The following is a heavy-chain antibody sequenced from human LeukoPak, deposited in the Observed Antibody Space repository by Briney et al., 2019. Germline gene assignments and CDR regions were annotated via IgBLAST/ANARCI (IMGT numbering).Heavy chain of an antibody. D-gene: IGHD5-18*01. J-gene: IGHJ4*02. V-gene: IGHV3-64D*06. CDR2: ISSNGGST. CDR3: LGTSMLTREPFYY. Sequence: GGSLRLSCSASGFTFSSYAMHWVRQAPGKGLEYVSAISSNGGSTYYADSVKGRFTISRDNSKNTLYLQMSSLRAEDTAVYYCLGTSMLTREPFYYWGQGTLVTVSS. CDR1: GFTFSSYA.